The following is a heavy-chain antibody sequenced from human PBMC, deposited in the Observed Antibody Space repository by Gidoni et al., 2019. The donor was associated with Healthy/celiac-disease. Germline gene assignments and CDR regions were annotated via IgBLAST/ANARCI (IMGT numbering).Heavy chain of an antibody. J-gene: IGHJ4*02. Sequence: QVQLVESGGGVVQPGRSLRLSCAASGFTFSSSGMHWVRQAPGKGLEWVAVISYDGSNKYYADSVKGRFTISRDNSKNTLYLQMNSLRAEDTAVYYCAKDQGGATSDYWGQGTLVTVSS. CDR1: GFTFSSSG. CDR2: ISYDGSNK. CDR3: AKDQGGATSDY. D-gene: IGHD1-26*01. V-gene: IGHV3-30*18.